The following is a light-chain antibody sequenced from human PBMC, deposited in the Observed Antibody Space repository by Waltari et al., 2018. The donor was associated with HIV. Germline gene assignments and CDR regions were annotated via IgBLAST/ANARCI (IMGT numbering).Light chain of an antibody. J-gene: IGKJ2*01. V-gene: IGKV3-15*01. Sequence: EIVMTQSPATLSVSPGARVTLSCRASQSVSTSLAWYQQRPGQAPRLLIYDAATRATDVPARFSGSGSGTEFILTIASLQSEDSATYYCQQYNNRPRGNTFGQGTKVEI. CDR1: QSVSTS. CDR3: QQYNNRPRGNT. CDR2: DAA.